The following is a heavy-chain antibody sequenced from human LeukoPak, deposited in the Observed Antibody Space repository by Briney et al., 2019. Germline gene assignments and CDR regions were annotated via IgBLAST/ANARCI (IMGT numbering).Heavy chain of an antibody. CDR3: ASGVVTAITEYFQH. J-gene: IGHJ1*01. D-gene: IGHD2-21*02. Sequence: IGYIYYSGSTNYNPSLKSRVTISVDTSKNQFSLKLSSVTAADTAVYYCASGVVTAITEYFQHWGQGTLVTVSS. V-gene: IGHV4-59*09. CDR2: IYYSGST.